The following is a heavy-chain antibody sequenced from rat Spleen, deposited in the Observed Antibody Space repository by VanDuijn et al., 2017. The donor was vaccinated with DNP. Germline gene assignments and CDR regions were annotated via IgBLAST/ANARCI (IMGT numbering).Heavy chain of an antibody. V-gene: IGHV5-7*01. CDR2: IHSDGSST. Sequence: EVRLVESGGGLVQPGRSLRLSCAASGFSFSDYNMAWVRQAPKKGLEWVATIHSDGSSTYYRDSVRGRFTFSRDNAEGTLYLQMNSLRFDDTATYYCAKDPEYYGFQGYFDYWGQGVMVTVSS. J-gene: IGHJ2*01. D-gene: IGHD1-6*01. CDR3: AKDPEYYGFQGYFDY. CDR1: GFSFSDYN.